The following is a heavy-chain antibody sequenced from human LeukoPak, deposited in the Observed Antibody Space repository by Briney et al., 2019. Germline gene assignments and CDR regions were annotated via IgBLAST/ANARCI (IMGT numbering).Heavy chain of an antibody. Sequence: PSQTLSLTCTVSGGSISSGGYYWSWIRQHPGKGLEWIGYIYYSGSTYYNPSLKSRVTISVDTSKNQFSLKLSSVTAADTAVYYCARVRHHDHDIDYWGQGTLVTVSS. CDR2: IYYSGST. CDR3: ARVRHHDHDIDY. V-gene: IGHV4-31*03. CDR1: GGSISSGGYY. D-gene: IGHD3-9*01. J-gene: IGHJ4*02.